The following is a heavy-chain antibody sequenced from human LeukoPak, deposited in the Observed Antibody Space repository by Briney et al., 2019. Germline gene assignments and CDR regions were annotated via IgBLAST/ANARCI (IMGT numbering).Heavy chain of an antibody. CDR3: ARVKRGGPRDFWSGYYCYFDY. CDR1: RFTFNTNT. CDR2: ISHDGSSK. Sequence: PGRSLRLSCAASRFTFNTNTMHWVRQAPGKGLEWVAVISHDGSSKYYAHSVKGRFTISRDNAKNSLYLQMNSLRAEDTAVYYCARVKRGGPRDFWSGYYCYFDYRGQGTLVTVSS. V-gene: IGHV3-30*04. J-gene: IGHJ4*02. D-gene: IGHD3-3*01.